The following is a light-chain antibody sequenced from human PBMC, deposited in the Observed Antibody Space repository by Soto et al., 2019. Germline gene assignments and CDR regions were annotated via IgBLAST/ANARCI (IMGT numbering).Light chain of an antibody. CDR2: DAS. Sequence: EIVLTQSPATLYLSPGERATLSCRASQSVSSYLAWYQQKPGQAPRLLISDASNRATGIPARFSGSGSGTDFTLTVSSLEPEDCAVYCCQQRRDCTLPFGGGTKVEL. CDR1: QSVSSY. V-gene: IGKV3-11*01. J-gene: IGKJ4*02. CDR3: QQRRDCTLP.